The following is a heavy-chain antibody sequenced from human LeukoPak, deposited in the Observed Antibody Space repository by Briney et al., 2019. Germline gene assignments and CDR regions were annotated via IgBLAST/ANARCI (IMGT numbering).Heavy chain of an antibody. D-gene: IGHD3-3*01. J-gene: IGHJ5*02. CDR1: GFTFSSYG. CDR2: IRYDGSNK. CDR3: AKTYYDFWSGYRPFDP. Sequence: PGGSLRLSCAASGFTFSSYGMHWVRQAPGKWLEWVAFIRYDGSNKYYADSVKGRFTISRDNSKNTLYLQMNSLRAEDTVLYYCAKTYYDFWSGYRPFDPWGQGTLVTVSS. V-gene: IGHV3-30*02.